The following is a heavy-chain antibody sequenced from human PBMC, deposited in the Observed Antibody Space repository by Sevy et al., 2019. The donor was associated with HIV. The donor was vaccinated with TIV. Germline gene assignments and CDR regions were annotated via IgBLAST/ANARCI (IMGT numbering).Heavy chain of an antibody. CDR3: AEDLPPSATTVAHFDY. J-gene: IGHJ4*02. CDR1: GFTFSSYE. V-gene: IGHV3-48*03. CDR2: ITNSGSAE. D-gene: IGHD4-17*01. Sequence: GGSLRLSCAASGFTFSSYEMNWVRQAPGKGLEWVSYITNSGSAEYYSDSVRGRFTISRDNTKNSLYLQMNSLRAEDTALFYGAEDLPPSATTVAHFDYWGRGTLVTVSS.